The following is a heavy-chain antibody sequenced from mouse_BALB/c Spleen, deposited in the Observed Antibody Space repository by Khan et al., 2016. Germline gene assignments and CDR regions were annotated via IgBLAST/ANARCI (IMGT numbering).Heavy chain of an antibody. V-gene: IGHV3-1*02. D-gene: IGHD1-1*01. CDR1: GYSIPSHYS. CDR2: IHYSGST. Sequence: EVKLLESGPDLVIPSQSLSLTCTVSGYSIPSHYSWHWLRHSPGNKLEWMGYIHYSGSTNYNPSLKSRISITRDTSKNQFFLQLNSLTTEDTAIYYSSTGTGCYCYYFDYWGQGTPLTVSP. J-gene: IGHJ2*01. CDR3: STGTGCYCYYFDY.